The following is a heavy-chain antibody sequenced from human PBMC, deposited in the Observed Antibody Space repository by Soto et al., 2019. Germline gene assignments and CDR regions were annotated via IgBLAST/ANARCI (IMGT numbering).Heavy chain of an antibody. J-gene: IGHJ4*02. D-gene: IGHD2-8*01. V-gene: IGHV3-9*01. Sequence: VQLVESGGGLVQPGGSRRLSCVVSGINFDDFAMHWVRQVPGKGLEWVSGINWDSEDIGYADSVKGRFTISRDNAKNSLYLQTNSLKAEDTALYYCAKDTAPGFYDANGHLDSWGQGTTVTVSS. CDR2: INWDSEDI. CDR1: GINFDDFA. CDR3: AKDTAPGFYDANGHLDS.